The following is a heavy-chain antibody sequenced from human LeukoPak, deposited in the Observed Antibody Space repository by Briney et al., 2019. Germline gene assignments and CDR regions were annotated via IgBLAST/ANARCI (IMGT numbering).Heavy chain of an antibody. CDR1: GYTFTSYA. CDR3: ARGPMWDNGFDP. D-gene: IGHD1-26*01. Sequence: ASVKVSCKASGYTFTSYAMHWVRQAPGQRLEWMGWINAGNGNTKYSQKFQGRVTITRDTSASTAYMELSSRRSEDTAVYYCARGPMWDNGFDPWGQGTLVTVSS. V-gene: IGHV1-3*01. CDR2: INAGNGNT. J-gene: IGHJ5*01.